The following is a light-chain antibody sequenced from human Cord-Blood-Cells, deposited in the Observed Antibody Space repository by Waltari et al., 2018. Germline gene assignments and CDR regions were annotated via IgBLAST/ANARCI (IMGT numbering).Light chain of an antibody. Sequence: QSVLTQPPSASGTPGQRVTISCSGSSSNIGSNTVNWYQQLPGTAPKLLINSNNQRPSGVPDLLCALKTLTSAPLTISGLQSEDEADYYCAAWDDSMNGPVCGGGTKLTVL. CDR1: SSNIGSNT. J-gene: IGLJ3*02. CDR3: AAWDDSMNGPV. CDR2: SNN. V-gene: IGLV1-44*01.